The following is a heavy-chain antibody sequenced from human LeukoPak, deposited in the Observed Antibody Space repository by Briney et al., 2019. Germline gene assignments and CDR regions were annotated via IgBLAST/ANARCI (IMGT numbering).Heavy chain of an antibody. V-gene: IGHV4-39*01. CDR1: GGSISSSNYY. J-gene: IGHJ4*02. CDR3: ARQRDYYDSSGQSDFDS. Sequence: QPSEALSLTCTVSGGSISSSNYYWGWIRQPPGKGLEWIGSMYYRGSTYYNPSLKSRVTISVDTSKTQFSLKLSSVTAADTAFYYCARQRDYYDSSGQSDFDSWGQGALVTVSS. D-gene: IGHD3-22*01. CDR2: MYYRGST.